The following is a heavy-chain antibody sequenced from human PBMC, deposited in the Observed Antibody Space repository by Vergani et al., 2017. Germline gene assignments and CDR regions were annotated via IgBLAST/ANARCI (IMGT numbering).Heavy chain of an antibody. V-gene: IGHV3-23*01. D-gene: IGHD5-24*01. Sequence: EVQLLESGGRLVQPGGSLSLSCVASGFAFSRYAMSWVRQAPGKGLEWVSGLTARGSGISYADSVRGRFTISRDNSKNTLFLQMDSLRAEDTAVYYCARSGWLQHFGAHYFDSWGQGILVTVSS. J-gene: IGHJ4*02. CDR2: LTARGSGI. CDR1: GFAFSRYA. CDR3: ARSGWLQHFGAHYFDS.